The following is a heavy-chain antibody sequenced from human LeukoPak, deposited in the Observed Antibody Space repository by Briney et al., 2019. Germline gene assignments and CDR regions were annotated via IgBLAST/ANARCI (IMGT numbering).Heavy chain of an antibody. CDR2: IDGSDDTT. V-gene: IGHV3-23*01. Sequence: GGSLRLPCAASGFTFSSYNMNWVRQAPGKGLEWVSSIDGSDDTTYYADSVKGRFTISRDNSKNTLYLQMKSLRVEDTAVYYCAKDDRSPLFGSGSYYYWGQGTLVTVSS. D-gene: IGHD3-10*01. CDR1: GFTFSSYN. CDR3: AKDDRSPLFGSGSYYY. J-gene: IGHJ4*02.